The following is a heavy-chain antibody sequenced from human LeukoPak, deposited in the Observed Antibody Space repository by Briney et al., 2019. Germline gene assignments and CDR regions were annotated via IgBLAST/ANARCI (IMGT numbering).Heavy chain of an antibody. D-gene: IGHD6-25*01. J-gene: IGHJ4*02. CDR2: IYTSGST. CDR3: ARAGGVKTAALDLDY. Sequence: SETLSLTCSVSGGSMNTHYWNWIRQPAGKGLEWIGRIYTSGSTNHNPSLKSRVTISVDTPKNQFSLKLTSVTTADTAVYYCARAGGVKTAALDLDYWGQGTLVTVSS. V-gene: IGHV4-4*07. CDR1: GGSMNTHY.